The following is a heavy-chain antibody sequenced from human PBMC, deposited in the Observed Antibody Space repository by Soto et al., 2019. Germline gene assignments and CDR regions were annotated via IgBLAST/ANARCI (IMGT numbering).Heavy chain of an antibody. Sequence: EVQLVESGGGLVQPGGSLRLSCAASGFTFSSYSMNWVRQAPGTGLEWVSYISSSSSTIYYADSVKGRFTISRDNAKNSLYLQMNSLRAEDTAVYYCARAFVTPYYYYMDVCGKGTTVTVSS. D-gene: IGHD2-15*01. V-gene: IGHV3-48*01. CDR2: ISSSSSTI. CDR1: GFTFSSYS. J-gene: IGHJ6*03. CDR3: ARAFVTPYYYYMDV.